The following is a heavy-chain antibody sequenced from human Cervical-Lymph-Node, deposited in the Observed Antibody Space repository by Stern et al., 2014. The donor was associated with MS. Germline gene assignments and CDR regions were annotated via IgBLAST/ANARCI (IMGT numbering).Heavy chain of an antibody. CDR2: INRDGSST. J-gene: IGHJ4*02. CDR3: SGGSNSPSIDY. V-gene: IGHV3-74*01. Sequence: EVQLVESGGGLVQPGGSLRLSCSASGFTFSDHWMHWVRQGPGKGLVWVSRINRDGSSTNYADSVKGRFTISRDNAGNTLYLQMNSLRAEDTAVYYCSGGSNSPSIDYWGQGTLVTVSS. D-gene: IGHD1-26*01. CDR1: GFTFSDHW.